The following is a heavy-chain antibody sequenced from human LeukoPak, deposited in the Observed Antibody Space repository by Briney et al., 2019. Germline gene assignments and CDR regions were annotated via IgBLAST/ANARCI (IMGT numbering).Heavy chain of an antibody. D-gene: IGHD2-15*01. V-gene: IGHV3-21*05. J-gene: IGHJ4*02. Sequence: PGGSLRLSCAASGFTFSSHSINWVRQAPGKGLEWVSYISSSSSARYYADSVKGRFTISRDNAKNSLYLQMNSLRAEDTAVYYCARDGSWGYEYYFDYWGQGTLVTVSS. CDR3: ARDGSWGYEYYFDY. CDR2: ISSSSSAR. CDR1: GFTFSSHS.